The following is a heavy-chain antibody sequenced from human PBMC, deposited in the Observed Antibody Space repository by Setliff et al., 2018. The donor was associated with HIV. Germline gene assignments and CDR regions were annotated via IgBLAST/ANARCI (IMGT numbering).Heavy chain of an antibody. CDR3: ARGLGRGSGTYYNPPGY. J-gene: IGHJ4*02. CDR1: GGSMNTFH. D-gene: IGHD3-10*01. Sequence: SETLSLTCTVSGGSMNTFHWTWIRQPAGQGLEWIGRIYVSGTTIYTNYNPSLESRITMSVDTSKNQFSLKLNSVTAADTAVYFCARGLGRGSGTYYNPPGYWGPGTLVTVSS. V-gene: IGHV4-4*07. CDR2: IYVSGTT.